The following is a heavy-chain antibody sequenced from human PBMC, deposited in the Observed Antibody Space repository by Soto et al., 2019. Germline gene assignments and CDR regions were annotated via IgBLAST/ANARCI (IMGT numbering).Heavy chain of an antibody. Sequence: GASVKVSCKASGYTFTSYAMHWVRQAPGQRLEWMGWINAGNGNTKYSQKFQGRVTITRDTSASRAYMELSSLRSEDTAVYYCARDRGYCSSTSCPDDYNWFDPWGQGTLVTVSS. J-gene: IGHJ5*02. V-gene: IGHV1-3*01. CDR3: ARDRGYCSSTSCPDDYNWFDP. CDR1: GYTFTSYA. D-gene: IGHD2-2*01. CDR2: INAGNGNT.